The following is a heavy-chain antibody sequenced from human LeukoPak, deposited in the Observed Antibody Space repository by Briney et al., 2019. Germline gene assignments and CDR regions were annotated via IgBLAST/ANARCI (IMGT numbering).Heavy chain of an antibody. J-gene: IGHJ4*02. CDR3: AKDRPFVVVVAATPPLFDY. D-gene: IGHD2-15*01. CDR1: GFTFSSYG. Sequence: GGSLRLSCAASGFTFSSYGMHWVRQAPGKGLEWVAVISYDGSNKYYADSVKGRFTISSDNSKNTLYLQMNSLRAEDTAVYYCAKDRPFVVVVAATPPLFDYWGQGTLVTASS. CDR2: ISYDGSNK. V-gene: IGHV3-30*18.